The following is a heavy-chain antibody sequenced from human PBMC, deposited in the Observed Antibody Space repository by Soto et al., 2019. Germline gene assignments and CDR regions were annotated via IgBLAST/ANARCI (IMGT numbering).Heavy chain of an antibody. CDR3: ARDRAYCGGDCSSWISEYFQH. CDR2: IKPSGGST. J-gene: IGHJ1*01. Sequence: QVQLVQSGAEVKKPGASVKVSCKASGYTFTSYYMHWVRQAPGQGLEWMGIIKPSGGSTSYAQKYNGRVTMTRDTSTSTVYMELSSLRSEDTAVYYCARDRAYCGGDCSSWISEYFQHWGQGTLVTVSS. D-gene: IGHD2-21*02. V-gene: IGHV1-46*01. CDR1: GYTFTSYY.